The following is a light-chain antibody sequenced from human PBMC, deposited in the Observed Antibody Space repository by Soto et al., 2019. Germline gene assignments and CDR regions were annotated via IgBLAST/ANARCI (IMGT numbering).Light chain of an antibody. CDR3: AAWDDSLNVLYV. Sequence: QSVLTQPPSASGTPGQRVTISCSGSSSNIGSNTVNWYQQLPGTAPKLLIYSNNQRPSGVPDRFSGSKSGTSASLAISGLQSEDELDYYCAAWDDSLNVLYVFGTGTKVPVL. V-gene: IGLV1-44*01. J-gene: IGLJ1*01. CDR1: SSNIGSNT. CDR2: SNN.